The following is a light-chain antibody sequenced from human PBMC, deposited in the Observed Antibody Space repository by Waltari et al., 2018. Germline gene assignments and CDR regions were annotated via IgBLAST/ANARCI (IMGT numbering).Light chain of an antibody. CDR1: SSDVGGQNY. CDR3: SSYSTSKTPVV. CDR2: EVT. V-gene: IGLV2-14*01. J-gene: IGLJ2*01. Sequence: QSALTQPAFVSGSRGQTITLSCTGASSDVGGQNYVSWYQHHPGRLPKLLIYEVTNRPSDISTRFSGAKSGNTASLVISGVQAEDEADYYCSSYSTSKTPVVFGGGTKLTV.